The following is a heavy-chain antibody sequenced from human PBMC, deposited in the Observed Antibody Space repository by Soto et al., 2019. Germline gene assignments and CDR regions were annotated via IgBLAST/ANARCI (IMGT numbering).Heavy chain of an antibody. J-gene: IGHJ4*02. V-gene: IGHV1-69*01. CDR3: ARRHVSSIHFLRFDD. D-gene: IGHD3-3*02. Sequence: QVLLVQSGAEAKRPGSSVKVSCKASGGTFDNYVLNWVRQAPGQGLEWVGGTIPSSETTNYAQKFQGRLTLIADANIVYMELSSLRSDDTAIYYCARRHVSSIHFLRFDDWGQGTLVTVSS. CDR1: GGTFDNYV. CDR2: TIPSSETT.